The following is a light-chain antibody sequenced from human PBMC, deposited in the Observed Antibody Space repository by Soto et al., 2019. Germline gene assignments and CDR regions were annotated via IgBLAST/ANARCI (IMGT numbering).Light chain of an antibody. CDR2: KAS. V-gene: IGKV1-5*03. CDR1: QTISSW. J-gene: IGKJ1*01. Sequence: DIQMTQSPSTLSGSVGDRVTITCRASQTISSWLAWYQQKPGKAPKLLIYKASTLKRGVPSRFSGSGSGTEFTLTSSSLQPDDFATYYCQHYNSDSEAFGQGTKVEIK. CDR3: QHYNSDSEA.